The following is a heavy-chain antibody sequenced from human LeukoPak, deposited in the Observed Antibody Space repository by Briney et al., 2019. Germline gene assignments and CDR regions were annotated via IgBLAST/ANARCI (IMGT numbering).Heavy chain of an antibody. Sequence: ASETLSLTCTVSGGSISSYYWSWIRQPPGKRLEWIGYIYYSGSTNYNPSLKSRVTISVDTSKNQFSLKLSSATAADTAVYYCASDVPPGSFDYWGQGTLVTVSS. CDR1: GGSISSYY. V-gene: IGHV4-59*08. CDR3: ASDVPPGSFDY. CDR2: IYYSGST. J-gene: IGHJ4*02. D-gene: IGHD3-10*01.